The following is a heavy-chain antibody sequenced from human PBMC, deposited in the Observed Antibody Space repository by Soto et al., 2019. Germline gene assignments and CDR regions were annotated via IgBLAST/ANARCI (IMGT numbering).Heavy chain of an antibody. CDR3: ARWHYYASGGAFGY. D-gene: IGHD3-10*01. CDR2: IYSGGST. J-gene: IGHJ4*02. CDR1: GFTVSRNY. V-gene: IGHV3-66*01. Sequence: PASGFTVSRNYMSWVRQAPGKGLEWVSVIYSGGSTYYADSVKGRFTISRDNSKNTLYLQMNDLRAEDTAVYYCARWHYYASGGAFGYWGQGTLVTVSS.